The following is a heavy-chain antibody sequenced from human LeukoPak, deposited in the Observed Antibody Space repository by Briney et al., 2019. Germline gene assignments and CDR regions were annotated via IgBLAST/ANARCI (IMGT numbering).Heavy chain of an antibody. J-gene: IGHJ4*02. V-gene: IGHV3-49*04. Sequence: GGSLRLSCTDSGFTFGDYAMSWVRQAPGKGLEWVGFIRSKAYGGTTEYAASVKGRFTISRDDSKSIAYLQMNSLRAEDTAVYYCARASWGIVATHFDYWGQGTLVTVSS. CDR1: GFTFGDYA. D-gene: IGHD5-12*01. CDR3: ARASWGIVATHFDY. CDR2: IRSKAYGGTT.